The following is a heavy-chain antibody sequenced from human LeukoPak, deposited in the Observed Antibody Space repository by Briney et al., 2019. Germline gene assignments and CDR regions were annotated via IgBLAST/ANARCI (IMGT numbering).Heavy chain of an antibody. CDR1: GGSISSSSYY. CDR3: ARGILIAAAGSGWFDP. CDR2: IYYSGST. D-gene: IGHD6-13*01. J-gene: IGHJ5*02. Sequence: SETLSLTCTVSGGSISSSSYYWGWIRQPPGKGLGWIGSIYYSGSTYYNPSLKSRVTISVDTSKNQFSLKLSSVTAADTAVYYCARGILIAAAGSGWFDPWGQGTLVTVSS. V-gene: IGHV4-39*07.